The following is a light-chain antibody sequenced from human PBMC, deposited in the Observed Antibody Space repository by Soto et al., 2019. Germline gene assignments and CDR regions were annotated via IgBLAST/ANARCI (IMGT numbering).Light chain of an antibody. CDR3: QQSYSTSWT. Sequence: GGRVTITCRASQSISSYLNWYQQKPGKAPKLLIYAASSLQSGVPSRFSGSGSGTDFTLTISSLQPEDFATYYCQQSYSTSWTFGQGTKVDIK. CDR2: AAS. V-gene: IGKV1-39*01. CDR1: QSISSY. J-gene: IGKJ1*01.